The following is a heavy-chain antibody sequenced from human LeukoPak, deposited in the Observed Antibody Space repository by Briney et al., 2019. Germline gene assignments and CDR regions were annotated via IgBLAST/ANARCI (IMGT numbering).Heavy chain of an antibody. CDR1: GFTFSSYS. CDR2: ISSSSSYI. V-gene: IGHV3-21*01. D-gene: IGHD3-22*01. Sequence: KPGGSLRLSCAASGFTFSSYSMNWVRQAPGKGLEWVSSISSSSSYIYYADSVKGRFTISRDNAKNSLYLQMNSLRAEDTAVYYCVRDWGYDSGGYWQKYFDTWGQGTLVTVSS. CDR3: VRDWGYDSGGYWQKYFDT. J-gene: IGHJ4*02.